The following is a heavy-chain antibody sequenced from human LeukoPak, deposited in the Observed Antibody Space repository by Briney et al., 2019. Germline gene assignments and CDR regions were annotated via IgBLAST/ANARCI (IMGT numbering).Heavy chain of an antibody. Sequence: ASVKVSCKASGYTFTGYGISWVRQAPGQGLEWMGWISAYNGNTNYAQKLQGRVTMTTDTSTSTAYMELRSLRSDDTAVYYCARERNPTGSYYYGMDVWGQGTTVTVSS. CDR3: ARERNPTGSYYYGMDV. J-gene: IGHJ6*02. V-gene: IGHV1-18*01. CDR2: ISAYNGNT. CDR1: GYTFTGYG. D-gene: IGHD1-14*01.